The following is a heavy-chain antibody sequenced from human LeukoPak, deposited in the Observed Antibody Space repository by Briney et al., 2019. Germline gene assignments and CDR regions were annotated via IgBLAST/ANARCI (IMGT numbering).Heavy chain of an antibody. J-gene: IGHJ2*01. D-gene: IGHD3-3*01. CDR1: GGSISSYY. Sequence: SETLSLTCTVSGGSISSYYWSWIRQPQGKGLEWIGYIYTTGSTDYNPSLKSRVTISVDTSKNQLSLNLSSVTAADTAVYYCARRGTIFGPESLWGRGTLVTVSS. CDR2: IYTTGST. V-gene: IGHV4-4*09. CDR3: ARRGTIFGPESL.